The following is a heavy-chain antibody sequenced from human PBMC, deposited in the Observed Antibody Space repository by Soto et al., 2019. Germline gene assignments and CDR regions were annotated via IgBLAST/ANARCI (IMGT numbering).Heavy chain of an antibody. CDR2: IADSRDMT. V-gene: IGHV3-23*01. CDR1: GFTFRSYA. D-gene: IGHD2-15*01. J-gene: IGHJ5*02. CDR3: AKCIA. Sequence: EVQLLESGGGLVQPGGSLRLSCAASGFTFRSYAMSWVRQAPGKGREWVSVIADSRDMTYYADSVKGRFPISRDNSTNTLYLQMHNRRAEDTATYYCAKCIAWGQVTRVTVSS.